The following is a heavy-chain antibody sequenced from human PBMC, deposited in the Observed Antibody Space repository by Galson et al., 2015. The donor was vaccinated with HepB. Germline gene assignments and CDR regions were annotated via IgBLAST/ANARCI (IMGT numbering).Heavy chain of an antibody. CDR1: GYTFASYH. J-gene: IGHJ6*02. CDR3: ARDGNTRYYDFWSGYPPYYYGMDV. Sequence: SVKVSCKASGYTFASYHMHWVRQAPGQGLEWMGIINPSGGSTSYAQKFQGRVTMTRDTSTSTVYMELSSLRSEDTAVYYCARDGNTRYYDFWSGYPPYYYGMDVWGQGTTVTVSS. CDR2: INPSGGST. D-gene: IGHD3-3*01. V-gene: IGHV1-46*01.